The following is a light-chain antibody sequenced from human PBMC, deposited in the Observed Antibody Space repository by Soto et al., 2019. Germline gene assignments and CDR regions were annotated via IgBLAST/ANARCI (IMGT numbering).Light chain of an antibody. Sequence: QSVLTQPPSASGTPGQRVTISCSGSSSNIGSNIVNWYQQVPGTAPKLLIYSNDQRPSGVPDRFSGSKSGTSASLAISGLQSEDDADYYCASWDDSLNGLVFGGGTKLTVL. J-gene: IGLJ3*02. CDR1: SSNIGSNI. V-gene: IGLV1-44*01. CDR2: SND. CDR3: ASWDDSLNGLV.